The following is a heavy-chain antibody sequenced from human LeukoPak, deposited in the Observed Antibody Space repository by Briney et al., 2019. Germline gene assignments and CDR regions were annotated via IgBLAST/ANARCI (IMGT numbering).Heavy chain of an antibody. J-gene: IGHJ4*02. CDR1: GFTFSNYA. V-gene: IGHV3-23*01. CDR3: ARGLNYGSGSTLEGF. CDR2: MSGSGGST. D-gene: IGHD3-10*01. Sequence: GGSLRLSCAASGFTFSNYAMSWVRQAPGKGLEWVSSMSGSGGSTYYADSVKGRFTISRDNSKNTLYLQMNNLRAEDTAVYYCARGLNYGSGSTLEGFWGQGTLVTVYS.